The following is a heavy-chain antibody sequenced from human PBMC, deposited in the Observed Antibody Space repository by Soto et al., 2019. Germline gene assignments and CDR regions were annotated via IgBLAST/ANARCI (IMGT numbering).Heavy chain of an antibody. V-gene: IGHV5-51*01. CDR3: ARSQALDY. CDR1: GYKITTDG. J-gene: IGHJ4*02. Sequence: GASLKISCQVSGYKITTDGIAWVRQRPGKGLEWMGIMYPGDSDVKYSPSFEGQVTMSADNSINVAYLQWNSLKASDSAIYYCARSQALDYWGQGTRVTVSS. CDR2: MYPGDSDV.